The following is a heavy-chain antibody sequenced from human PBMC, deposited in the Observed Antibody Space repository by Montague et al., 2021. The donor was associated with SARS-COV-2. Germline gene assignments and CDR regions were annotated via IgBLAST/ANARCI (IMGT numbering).Heavy chain of an antibody. CDR3: ACVDEIGSGYMDV. V-gene: IGHV4-34*01. CDR2: ISHGGST. D-gene: IGHD1-26*01. J-gene: IGHJ6*03. CDR1: NGSFSSFY. Sequence: SETLSLTCAVSNGSFSSFYWNWIRQPPGKGLEWIGEISHGGSTYYNSSLKSRVTISVDTSKKQFSLNLRSVTAADTAVYYCACVDEIGSGYMDVWGKGTTVTVSS.